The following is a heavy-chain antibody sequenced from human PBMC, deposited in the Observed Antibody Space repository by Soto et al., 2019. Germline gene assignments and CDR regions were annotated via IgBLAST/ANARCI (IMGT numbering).Heavy chain of an antibody. CDR3: TRNGDGEGDLFLDI. CDR1: EYSFTSYW. CDR2: IYPGDSDT. V-gene: IGHV5-51*01. Sequence: GESMKIPCKGLEYSFTSYWIGWVSKMTGKGVEWMGIIYPGDSDTRYSPSFQGQVTISADKSISTAYLQWSSLKASDTAMYYCTRNGDGEGDLFLDIWGQRTMVTVSS. D-gene: IGHD4-17*01. J-gene: IGHJ3*02.